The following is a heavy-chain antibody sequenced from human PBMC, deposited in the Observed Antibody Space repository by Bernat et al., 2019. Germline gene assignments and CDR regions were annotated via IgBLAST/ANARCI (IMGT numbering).Heavy chain of an antibody. CDR2: ISYDGSNK. V-gene: IGHV3-30*18. Sequence: QVQLVESGGGVVQPGRSLRLSCAASGFTFSSYGMHWVRQAPGKGLEWVAVISYDGSNKYYADSVKGRFTISRDNSKNTLYLQMNSLRAEDTAVYYCANAPSLADCSSTSCYGYGMDVWGQGTTVTVSS. D-gene: IGHD2-2*01. J-gene: IGHJ6*02. CDR3: ANAPSLADCSSTSCYGYGMDV. CDR1: GFTFSSYG.